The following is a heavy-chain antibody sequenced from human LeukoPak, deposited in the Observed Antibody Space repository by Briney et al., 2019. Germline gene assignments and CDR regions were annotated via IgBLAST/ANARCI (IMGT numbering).Heavy chain of an antibody. CDR1: GGTFSSYA. CDR3: ARGKKYSSSWYYFDY. J-gene: IGHJ4*02. Sequence: SVKVSCKASGGTFSSYAISWVRQAPGQGLEWMGGIIPIFGTANYAQKFQGRVTINTDESTSTAYMELSSLRSEDTAVYYCARGKKYSSSWYYFDYWGQGTLVTVSS. D-gene: IGHD6-13*01. CDR2: IIPIFGTA. V-gene: IGHV1-69*05.